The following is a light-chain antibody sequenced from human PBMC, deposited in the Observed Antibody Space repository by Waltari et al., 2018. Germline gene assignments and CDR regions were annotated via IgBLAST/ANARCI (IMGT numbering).Light chain of an antibody. Sequence: QSALTQPASVSGSPGQTITISCTGIGGAIGASDFVSWYQHLPGRAPQVIIYDVTAPPSGVSPCLPAPQASNPASLAIPGLQPEDEGDYYCTSQTLDGVVIFGGGTQVTV. CDR3: TSQTLDGVVI. V-gene: IGLV2-14*03. J-gene: IGLJ2*01. CDR2: DVT. CDR1: GGAIGASDF.